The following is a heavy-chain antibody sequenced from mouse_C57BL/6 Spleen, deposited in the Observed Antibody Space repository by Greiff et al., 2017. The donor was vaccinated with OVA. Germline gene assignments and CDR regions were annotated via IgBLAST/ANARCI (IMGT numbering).Heavy chain of an antibody. Sequence: VQLKESGPELVKPGASVKIPCKASGYTFTDYNMDWVKQSHGKSLEWIGDINPNNGGTIYNQKFKGKATLTVDKSSSTAYMELRSLTSEDTAVYYCARSDGYYKSFDVWGTGTTVTVSS. V-gene: IGHV1-18*01. CDR3: ARSDGYYKSFDV. CDR1: GYTFTDYN. J-gene: IGHJ1*03. D-gene: IGHD2-3*01. CDR2: INPNNGGT.